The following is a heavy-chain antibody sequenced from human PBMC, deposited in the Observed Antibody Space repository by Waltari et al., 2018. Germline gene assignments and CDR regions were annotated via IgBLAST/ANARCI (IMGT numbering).Heavy chain of an antibody. D-gene: IGHD2-15*01. CDR2: INPKTSDT. V-gene: IGHV1-2*02. CDR3: ATKVVGLTASGWFDP. CDR1: GYTFTGYF. J-gene: IGHJ5*02. Sequence: QVQLVQSGSEVKKPGASLKVSCKTSGYTFTGYFMHWVRQAPGQGLEWMGWINPKTSDTKSAQKFQGRVPMTRDTSISTAYMELSTLTSDDTAMYYCATKVVGLTASGWFDPWGQGTLVTVSS.